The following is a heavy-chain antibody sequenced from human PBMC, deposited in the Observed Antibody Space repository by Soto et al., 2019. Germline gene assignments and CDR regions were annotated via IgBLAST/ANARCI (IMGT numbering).Heavy chain of an antibody. J-gene: IGHJ6*02. Sequence: LRLSCAASGLTFSSYGMHWVRQAPGKGLEWVAVISYDGSNKYYADSVKGRFTISRDNSKNTLYLQMNSLRAEDTAVYYCAKDLWSSLNYYYGMDVWGQGTTVTVSS. CDR1: GLTFSSYG. CDR2: ISYDGSNK. V-gene: IGHV3-30*18. CDR3: AKDLWSSLNYYYGMDV. D-gene: IGHD3-3*01.